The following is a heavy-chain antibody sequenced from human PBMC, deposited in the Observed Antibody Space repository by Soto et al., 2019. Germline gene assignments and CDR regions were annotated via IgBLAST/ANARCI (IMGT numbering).Heavy chain of an antibody. Sequence: QVQLQESGPGLVKPSGTLSLTCAVSSGSISSSNWWSWVRQPPGKGLEWIGEIYHSGSTNYNPSLKSRVTISVDKSTTQFSLKLSSVTAADTAVYYCARASDYIWVSHRPVIYYFDYWGQGTLVTVSS. J-gene: IGHJ4*02. D-gene: IGHD3-16*01. V-gene: IGHV4-4*02. CDR1: SGSISSSNW. CDR2: IYHSGST. CDR3: ARASDYIWVSHRPVIYYFDY.